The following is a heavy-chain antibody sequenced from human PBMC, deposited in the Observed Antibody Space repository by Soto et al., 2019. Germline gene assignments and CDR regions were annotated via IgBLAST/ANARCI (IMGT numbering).Heavy chain of an antibody. CDR1: GFTFSSYS. V-gene: IGHV3-48*01. Sequence: GGSLRLSCAASGFTFSSYSMNWVRQAPGKGLEWVSYISSSSSTIYYADSVKGRFTISRDNAKNSLYLQMNSLRAEDTAVYYCARVPLSHYIYYYYYYMDVWGKGTTVTVSS. CDR2: ISSSSSTI. D-gene: IGHD3-10*01. CDR3: ARVPLSHYIYYYYYYMDV. J-gene: IGHJ6*03.